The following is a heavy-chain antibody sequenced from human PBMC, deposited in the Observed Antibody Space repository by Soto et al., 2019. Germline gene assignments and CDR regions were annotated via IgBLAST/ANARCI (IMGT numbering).Heavy chain of an antibody. Sequence: EVQLVESGGGLVKPGGSLTLSCVAPGFTFGDAWMNWVRQAAGKGLEWVGHVKTKSEGEATDYAAPVKGRFTIWRDDSTNTLYLQMNSLKTEDTGKYFCTTLGPSWGQGTQVTVSS. CDR1: GFTFGDAW. CDR2: VKTKSEGEAT. CDR3: TTLGPS. J-gene: IGHJ5*02. V-gene: IGHV3-15*07.